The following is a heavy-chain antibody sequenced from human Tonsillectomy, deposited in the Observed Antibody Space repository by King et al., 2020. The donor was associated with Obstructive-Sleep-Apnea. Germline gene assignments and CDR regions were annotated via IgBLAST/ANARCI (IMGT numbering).Heavy chain of an antibody. CDR3: ARVMYYDFWSGLYWFDP. Sequence: LQLQESGPGLVKPSETLSLTCTVSGGSISSSSYYWGWIRQPPGKGLEWIGSIYYSGSTYYNPSLKSRVTISVDTSKNQFSLKLSSVTAADTAVYYCARVMYYDFWSGLYWFDPWGQGTLVTVSS. CDR2: IYYSGST. D-gene: IGHD3-3*01. J-gene: IGHJ5*02. CDR1: GGSISSSSYY. V-gene: IGHV4-39*07.